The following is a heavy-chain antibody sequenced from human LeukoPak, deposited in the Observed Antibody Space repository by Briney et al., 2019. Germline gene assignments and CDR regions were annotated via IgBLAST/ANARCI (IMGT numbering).Heavy chain of an antibody. J-gene: IGHJ4*02. V-gene: IGHV3-43D*03. CDR2: ISWDGGST. CDR1: GFTFDDCA. D-gene: IGHD1-26*01. Sequence: GGSLRLSCAASGFTFDDCAMHWVRQAPGKGLEWVSLISWDGGSTYYADSVKGRFTISRDNAKNSLYLQMNSLRAEDTAVYYCAKDYFKFISGIVGATTFDYRGQGTLVTVSS. CDR3: AKDYFKFISGIVGATTFDY.